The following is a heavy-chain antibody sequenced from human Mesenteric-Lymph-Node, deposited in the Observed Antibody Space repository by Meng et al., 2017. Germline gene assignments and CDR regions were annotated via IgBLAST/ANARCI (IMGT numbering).Heavy chain of an antibody. D-gene: IGHD5-18*01. CDR2: INPNSGNT. J-gene: IGHJ1*01. Sequence: ASVKVSCKASGYTFTGYYMHWVRQAPGQGLEWMGRINPNSGNTGYAQKFQGRVTITRNTSISTAYMELSSLRSEDTAVYYCAIGNTALVGSEYFQHWGQGTLVTVSS. CDR1: GYTFTGYY. V-gene: IGHV1-8*03. CDR3: AIGNTALVGSEYFQH.